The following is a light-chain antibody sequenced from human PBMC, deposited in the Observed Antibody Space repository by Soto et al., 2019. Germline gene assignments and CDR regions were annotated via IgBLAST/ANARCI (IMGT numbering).Light chain of an antibody. CDR3: QHYGISPPIT. J-gene: IGKJ5*01. Sequence: EIVLTQSPGTLSLSPGERATLSCRASQSVSSRSLAWYQRKGGQAPRLLIYGASRRATGLPDRFSGSGSGTDFTLTISRLEPEDFAVYYCQHYGISPPITFGQGTRLEIK. CDR2: GAS. CDR1: QSVSSRS. V-gene: IGKV3-20*01.